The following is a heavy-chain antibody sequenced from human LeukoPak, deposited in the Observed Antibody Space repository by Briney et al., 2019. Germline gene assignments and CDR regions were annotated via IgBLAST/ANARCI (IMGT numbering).Heavy chain of an antibody. CDR2: IYYSGST. CDR3: ARVPIAVAGRRFDP. Sequence: SETLSLTCTVSGGSISSHYWSWIRQPPGKGLEWIGYIYYSGSTNYNPSLKSRVTISVDTSKNQFSLKLSSVTAADTAVYYCARVPIAVAGRRFDPWGQGTLVTVSS. V-gene: IGHV4-59*11. D-gene: IGHD6-19*01. J-gene: IGHJ5*02. CDR1: GGSISSHY.